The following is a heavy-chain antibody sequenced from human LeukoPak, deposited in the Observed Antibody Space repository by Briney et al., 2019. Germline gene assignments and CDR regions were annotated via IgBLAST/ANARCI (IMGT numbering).Heavy chain of an antibody. D-gene: IGHD2/OR15-2a*01. J-gene: IGHJ5*02. V-gene: IGHV1-2*02. CDR2: INPNNGGT. CDR3: ARCKTGDWFDP. Sequence: ASVKVSCKASGYTFTGYYLHWVRQAPGLGFEWMGWINPNNGGTNYAQKFQGRVTMTRDMSINTAYMELSSLRSDDTAVYYCARCKTGDWFDPWGQGTLVTVSS. CDR1: GYTFTGYY.